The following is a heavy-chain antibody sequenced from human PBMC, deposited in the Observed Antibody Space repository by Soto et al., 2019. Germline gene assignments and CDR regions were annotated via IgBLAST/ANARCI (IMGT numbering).Heavy chain of an antibody. CDR3: ARGGLYDYIWGSYLGY. CDR2: INPSGGST. V-gene: IGHV1-46*03. CDR1: GYTFTSYY. Sequence: ASVKVSCKASGYTFTSYYMHWVRQAPGQGLEWMGIINPSGGSTSYAQKFQGRVTMTRDTSTGTVYMELSSLRSEDTAVYYCARGGLYDYIWGSYLGYWGQGTLVTVSS. D-gene: IGHD3-16*02. J-gene: IGHJ4*02.